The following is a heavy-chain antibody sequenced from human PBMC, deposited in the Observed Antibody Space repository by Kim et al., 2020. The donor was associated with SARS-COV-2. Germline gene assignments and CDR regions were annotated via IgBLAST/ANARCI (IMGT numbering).Heavy chain of an antibody. CDR3: ARENTVTSFDY. Sequence: TNYAQKLQGRVTMTTDTSTSTAYMELRSLRSDDTAVYYWARENTVTSFDYWGQGTLVTVSS. CDR2: T. D-gene: IGHD4-17*01. J-gene: IGHJ4*02. V-gene: IGHV1-18*01.